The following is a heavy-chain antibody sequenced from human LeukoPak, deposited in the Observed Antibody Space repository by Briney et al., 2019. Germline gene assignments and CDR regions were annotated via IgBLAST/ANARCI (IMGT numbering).Heavy chain of an antibody. D-gene: IGHD6-13*01. V-gene: IGHV4-34*09. CDR2: INHSGST. J-gene: IGHJ4*02. CDR3: ARDQNPRGIDY. CDR1: GGSFSGYY. Sequence: SETLSLTCAVYGGSFSGYYWSWIRQPPGKGLEWIGEINHSGSTSYNPSLKSRVTISVDTSKNQFSLKLSSVTAADTAVYYCARDQNPRGIDYWGQGTLVTVSS.